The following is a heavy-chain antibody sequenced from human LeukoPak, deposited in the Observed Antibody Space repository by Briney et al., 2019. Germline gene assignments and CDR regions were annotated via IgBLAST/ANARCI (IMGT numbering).Heavy chain of an antibody. D-gene: IGHD6-13*01. Sequence: GSVKVSCKASGYTFTSYGISWVRQAPGQGLEWMGWISAYNGNTNYAHKLQSRVTKTTDTSTSTAYIALWSLRSDDTAVYYCARDGGAGGSREPPLDYWGQGTLVTVSS. CDR3: ARDGGAGGSREPPLDY. J-gene: IGHJ4*02. CDR1: GYTFTSYG. CDR2: ISAYNGNT. V-gene: IGHV1-18*01.